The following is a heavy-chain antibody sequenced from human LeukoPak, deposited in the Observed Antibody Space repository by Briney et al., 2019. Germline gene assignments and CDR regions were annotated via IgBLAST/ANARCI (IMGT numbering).Heavy chain of an antibody. CDR1: GYTFTSYY. CDR2: INPSGGST. CDR3: ASGTYDFWSGYFDFDY. V-gene: IGHV1-46*01. Sequence: ASVKVSCKASGYTFTSYYMHWVRQAPGQGLEWMGIINPSGGSTSYAQKFQGRVTMTRDTSTSTVYMELSSLRSEDTAVYYCASGTYDFWSGYFDFDYWGQGTLVTVSS. D-gene: IGHD3-3*01. J-gene: IGHJ4*02.